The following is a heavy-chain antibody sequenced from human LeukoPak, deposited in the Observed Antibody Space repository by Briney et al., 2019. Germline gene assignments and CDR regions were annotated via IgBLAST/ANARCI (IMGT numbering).Heavy chain of an antibody. D-gene: IGHD6-13*01. J-gene: IGHJ4*02. CDR1: GFTFSSYG. CDR3: AKDSFPIAAAGTGFDY. Sequence: PGGSLRLSCAASGFTFSSYGMHWVRQAPGKGLEWVAVISYDGSNKYYADSVKGRFTISRDNSKNTLYLQMNSLRAEDTAVYYCAKDSFPIAAAGTGFDYWGQGTLVTVSS. V-gene: IGHV3-30*18. CDR2: ISYDGSNK.